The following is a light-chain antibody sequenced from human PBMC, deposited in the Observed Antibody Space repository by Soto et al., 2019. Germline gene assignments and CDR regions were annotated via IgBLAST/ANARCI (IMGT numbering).Light chain of an antibody. CDR2: AAS. Sequence: DIQMTQSPSSLSASIGDRITITCRASQTISDFLNWYQQKPGKAPKLLIYAASRLQGGVPSRFSGSGSGTDFTLTISGLQPDDFATYYCQQYNPYSPWTFGQGTKVDIK. CDR1: QTISDF. CDR3: QQYNPYSPWT. J-gene: IGKJ1*01. V-gene: IGKV1-39*01.